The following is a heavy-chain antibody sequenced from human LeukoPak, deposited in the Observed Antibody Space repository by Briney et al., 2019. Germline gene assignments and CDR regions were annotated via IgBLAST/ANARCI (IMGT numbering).Heavy chain of an antibody. J-gene: IGHJ6*02. D-gene: IGHD3-3*01. V-gene: IGHV3-30*18. CDR3: AKDIGSVLRFLEWLPSSIYGMDV. Sequence: GGSLRLSCAASGFTFSSYGMHWVRQAPGQGLEWVAVISYDGSNKNYADSVKGRFTISRDNSKNTLYLQMNSLRAEDTAVYYCAKDIGSVLRFLEWLPSSIYGMDVWGQGTTVTVSS. CDR1: GFTFSSYG. CDR2: ISYDGSNK.